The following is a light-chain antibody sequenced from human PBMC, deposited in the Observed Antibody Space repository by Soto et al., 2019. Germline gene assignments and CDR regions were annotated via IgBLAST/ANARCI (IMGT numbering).Light chain of an antibody. CDR1: QSVSSN. V-gene: IGKV3-15*01. CDR3: QQYNNWPRT. CDR2: GAY. Sequence: EIVMTQSPAILSVSPGERATLSCRASQSVSSNLVWYQQKPGQAPRLLIYGAYTRATGIPARFSGSGSGTEFTLTISSLQSEDFAVYYCQQYNNWPRTFGQGTKVEIK. J-gene: IGKJ1*01.